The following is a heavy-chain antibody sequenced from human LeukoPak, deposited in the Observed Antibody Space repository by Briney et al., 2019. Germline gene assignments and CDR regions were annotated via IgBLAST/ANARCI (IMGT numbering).Heavy chain of an antibody. Sequence: SETLSLACTVSGGSISSYYWSWIRQPPGKGLEWIGYSYYSGSTNCNPSLKSRVTISVDTSKNQFSLKLSSVTAADTAVYYCARDGNYGGDFDYWGQGTLVTVSS. CDR3: ARDGNYGGDFDY. CDR1: GGSISSYY. CDR2: SYYSGST. V-gene: IGHV4-59*01. J-gene: IGHJ4*02. D-gene: IGHD4-23*01.